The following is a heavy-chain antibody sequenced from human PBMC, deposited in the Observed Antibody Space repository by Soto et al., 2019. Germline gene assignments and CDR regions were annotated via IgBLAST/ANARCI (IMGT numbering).Heavy chain of an antibody. Sequence: LRLSCAASGFTLRSYGMHWVRQAPGKGLEWVALMSFDGSNKYYADSVRGRFTISSDNSKSTLYLQMDILRPEDTAVYYCAKEFGWELQLSHPYYNSGMDVWGQGTTVTVSS. CDR1: GFTLRSYG. V-gene: IGHV3-30*18. J-gene: IGHJ6*02. CDR3: AKEFGWELQLSHPYYNSGMDV. D-gene: IGHD1-1*01. CDR2: MSFDGSNK.